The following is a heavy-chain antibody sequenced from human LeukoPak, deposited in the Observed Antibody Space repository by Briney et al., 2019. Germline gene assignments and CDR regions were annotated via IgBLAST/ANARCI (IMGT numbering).Heavy chain of an antibody. CDR3: VGEQVDNTGYLT. D-gene: IGHD3-22*01. CDR1: GFTFSSYT. V-gene: IGHV3-64D*06. CDR2: INGDGRST. Sequence: GGSLRLSCSASGFTFSSYTMYWVRQAPGKGLEFLSVINGDGRSTYYADSVKGRFTLSRDNSKNTLYLQMSSLRAEDTAVYYCVGEQVDNTGYLTWGQGTRVTVSS. J-gene: IGHJ4*02.